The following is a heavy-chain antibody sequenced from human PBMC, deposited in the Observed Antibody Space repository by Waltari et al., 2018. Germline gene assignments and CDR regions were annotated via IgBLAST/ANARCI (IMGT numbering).Heavy chain of an antibody. Sequence: EVQLVDSGGGLVQPGGSLRLSCAASGFTFSSYSMNWVRQAPGKGLDWCTNISSSSSTIYYVHSVKGRFTISRDNADNSLYLQMNSLRAEDTAVYYCARGRNNGRSGYDIWGQGTMVTVSS. CDR1: GFTFSSYS. CDR2: ISSSSSTI. D-gene: IGHD3-22*01. CDR3: ARGRNNGRSGYDI. V-gene: IGHV3-48*01. J-gene: IGHJ3*02.